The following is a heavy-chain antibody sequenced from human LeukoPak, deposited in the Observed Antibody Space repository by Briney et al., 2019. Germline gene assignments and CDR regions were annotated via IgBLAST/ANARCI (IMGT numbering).Heavy chain of an antibody. D-gene: IGHD6-6*01. Sequence: GGSLRLSCAASGFTFSSYEMNWVRQAPGKGLEWISYISASGTITHYADSVEGRFTISRDNAKNSLYLQMNSLRAEDTAVYYCARGAGQLPTNWFDPWGQGTLVTVSS. CDR1: GFTFSSYE. V-gene: IGHV3-48*03. CDR3: ARGAGQLPTNWFDP. J-gene: IGHJ5*02. CDR2: ISASGTIT.